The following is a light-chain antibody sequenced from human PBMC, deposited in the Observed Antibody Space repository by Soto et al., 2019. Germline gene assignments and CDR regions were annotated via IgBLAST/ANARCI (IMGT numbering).Light chain of an antibody. Sequence: EIQMTQSPSSLSASVGDRVTITCRASQNINNYLNWYQHQPGKGPKLLIFAASNLQSGVPSRFRGSGSWTDFTLTISSLQPEDFATYYCHQSYTFPETFGQGTKVEIK. J-gene: IGKJ1*01. CDR1: QNINNY. V-gene: IGKV1-39*01. CDR3: HQSYTFPET. CDR2: AAS.